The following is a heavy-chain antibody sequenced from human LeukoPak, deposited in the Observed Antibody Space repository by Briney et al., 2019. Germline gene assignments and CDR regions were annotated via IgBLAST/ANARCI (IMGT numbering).Heavy chain of an antibody. J-gene: IGHJ4*02. D-gene: IGHD2-2*01. CDR3: ARRLWDIVVVPAASFDY. V-gene: IGHV4-39*02. CDR1: GGSINTNNYD. CDR2: FSYSGTS. Sequence: SETLSLTCTVSGGSINTNNYDWAWIRQPPGKGLEWIGSFSYSGTSYYSPSLKSRVTISVDASENHFSLRLESVTAADTAVYYCARRLWDIVVVPAASFDYWGQGTLVTVSS.